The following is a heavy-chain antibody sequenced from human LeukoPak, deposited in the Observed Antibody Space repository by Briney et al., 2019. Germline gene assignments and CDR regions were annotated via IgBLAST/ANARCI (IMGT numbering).Heavy chain of an antibody. CDR3: ARDNYYDSSGYYQGAFDI. CDR1: GFTFSSYW. Sequence: GALRLSCAASGFTFSSYWMSWVRQAPGKGLEWVANIKQDGSEKYYVDSVKGRFTISRDNAKNSLYLQMNSLRAEDTAVYYCARDNYYDSSGYYQGAFDIWGQETMVTVSS. J-gene: IGHJ3*02. CDR2: IKQDGSEK. V-gene: IGHV3-7*01. D-gene: IGHD3-22*01.